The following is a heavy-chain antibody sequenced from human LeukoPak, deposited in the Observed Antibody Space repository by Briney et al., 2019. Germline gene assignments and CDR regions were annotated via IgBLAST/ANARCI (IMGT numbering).Heavy chain of an antibody. V-gene: IGHV4-31*03. J-gene: IGHJ6*02. CDR2: IYYTGNT. CDR3: ARADTMVRGVPLYYHGMDG. Sequence: SETLSLTCTVSGDSISSGGYYWSWIRQHPGKGLEWIGNIYYTGNTYYSPSLKSRVSISVGTSKNQFSLKLSSVSAADTAVYYCARADTMVRGVPLYYHGMDGWGQGTTVTVSS. CDR1: GDSISSGGYY. D-gene: IGHD3-10*01.